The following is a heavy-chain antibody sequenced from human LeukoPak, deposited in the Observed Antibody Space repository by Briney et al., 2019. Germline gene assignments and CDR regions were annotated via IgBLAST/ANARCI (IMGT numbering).Heavy chain of an antibody. CDR3: ARLVSYDSIGYYFDY. CDR2: IYPGDSDT. Sequence: GESLKTSCKGSGYSFTSYWIGWVRQMPGKGLEWMGIIYPGDSDTGYSPSFQGQVTISADKSISTAYLQWSSLKASDTAMYYCARLVSYDSIGYYFDYWGQGTLVTVSS. V-gene: IGHV5-51*01. D-gene: IGHD5-12*01. J-gene: IGHJ4*02. CDR1: GYSFTSYW.